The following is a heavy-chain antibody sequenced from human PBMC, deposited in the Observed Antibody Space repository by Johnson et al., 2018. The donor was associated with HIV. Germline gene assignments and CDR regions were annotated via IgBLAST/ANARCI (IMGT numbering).Heavy chain of an antibody. V-gene: IGHV3-30-3*02. CDR2: ISYDGSNK. J-gene: IGHJ3*02. Sequence: QVQLVESGGGVVLPGRSLRLSCAASGFTFSSYAMHWVRQAPGKGLEWVAVISYDGSNKYYADSVKGRFTISRANSKNTLYLQMNSLRAEDTAVYYCAKPQPPIVVVTATVEGEAFDIWGQGTMVTVSS. CDR3: AKPQPPIVVVTATVEGEAFDI. D-gene: IGHD2-21*02. CDR1: GFTFSSYA.